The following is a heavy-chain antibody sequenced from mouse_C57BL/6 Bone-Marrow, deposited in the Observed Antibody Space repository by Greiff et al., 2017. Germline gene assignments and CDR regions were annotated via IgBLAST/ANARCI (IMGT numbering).Heavy chain of an antibody. D-gene: IGHD1-1*02. CDR1: GYTFTSYW. J-gene: IGHJ1*03. Sequence: QVQLQQPGAELVKPGASVKLSCKASGYTFTSYWMHWVKQRPGQGLEWIGMIHPNSGSTNYNEKFKSKATLTVDKSSSTAYMRLSSLTSEDSAVYYCARGGYYGYFDVWGTGTTVTVSS. CDR2: IHPNSGST. CDR3: ARGGYYGYFDV. V-gene: IGHV1-64*01.